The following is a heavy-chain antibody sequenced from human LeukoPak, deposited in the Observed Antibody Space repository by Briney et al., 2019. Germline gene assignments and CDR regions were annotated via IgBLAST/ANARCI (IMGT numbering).Heavy chain of an antibody. CDR3: AKDLQQYSSSSGAMDV. J-gene: IGHJ6*03. Sequence: GGSLRLSCAASGFTFSNYSMSWVRQAPGKGLEWVASISSSSNYIYYADSLKGRFTISRDNSKNTLYLQMNSLRAEDTAVYYCAKDLQQYSSSSGAMDVWGKGTTVTVSS. V-gene: IGHV3-21*01. CDR1: GFTFSNYS. CDR2: ISSSSNYI. D-gene: IGHD6-6*01.